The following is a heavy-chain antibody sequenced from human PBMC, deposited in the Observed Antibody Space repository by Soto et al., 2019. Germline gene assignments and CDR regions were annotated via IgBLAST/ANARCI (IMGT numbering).Heavy chain of an antibody. CDR2: ISYDGSYK. J-gene: IGHJ4*02. CDR3: ARVGGSCSTASCFAYFDS. CDR1: GFSFIDYG. D-gene: IGHD2-2*01. Sequence: GGSLRLSCAASGFSFIDYGMNWVRQAPGKGLEWVAVISYDGSYKYYADSGKGRFTISRDNAKNTLFLQMNNLRAEDAAVYYCARVGGSCSTASCFAYFDSWGQGTLVTVSS. V-gene: IGHV3-30*03.